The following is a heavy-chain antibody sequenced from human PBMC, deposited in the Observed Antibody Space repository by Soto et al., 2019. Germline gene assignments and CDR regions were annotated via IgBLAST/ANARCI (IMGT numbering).Heavy chain of an antibody. CDR1: GFTFSSYE. CDR2: ISSSGSTI. D-gene: IGHD3-22*01. CDR3: ARDQEKWYYYDSSGSGAFDI. J-gene: IGHJ3*02. V-gene: IGHV3-48*03. Sequence: GGSLRLSCAASGFTFSSYEMNWVRQAPGKGLEWVSYISSSGSTIYYADSVKGRFTISRDNAKNSLYLQMNSLRAEDTAVYYCARDQEKWYYYDSSGSGAFDIWGQGKMVTVSS.